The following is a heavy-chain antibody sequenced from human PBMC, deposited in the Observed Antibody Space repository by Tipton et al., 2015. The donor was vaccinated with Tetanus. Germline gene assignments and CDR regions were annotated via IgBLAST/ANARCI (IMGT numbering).Heavy chain of an antibody. V-gene: IGHV4-4*02. CDR2: IFHSGST. CDR3: ATRTVGGFPY. CDR1: GDSIGSNNW. J-gene: IGHJ4*02. Sequence: TLSLTCAVSGDSIGSNNWWTWVRQPPGKGLEWIGEIFHSGSTNYSPSLKSRVTISADQSKNQLSLYLTSVTAADTAVYYCATRTVGGFPYWGQGTLVTVSS. D-gene: IGHD5-12*01.